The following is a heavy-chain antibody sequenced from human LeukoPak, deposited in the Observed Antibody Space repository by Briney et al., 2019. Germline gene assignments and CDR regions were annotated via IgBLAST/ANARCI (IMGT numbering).Heavy chain of an antibody. Sequence: AGGSLRLSCAASVFAFSNYDMCCVRQAPGKGPEWVANIKQDGSEKYYVDSVKGRFTISRDNAKNSLYLQMNGLRAEDTAVYDCARGRWLDFRGQGTLVTVSS. CDR2: IKQDGSEK. CDR1: VFAFSNYD. J-gene: IGHJ4*02. D-gene: IGHD6-19*01. V-gene: IGHV3-7*01. CDR3: ARGRWLDF.